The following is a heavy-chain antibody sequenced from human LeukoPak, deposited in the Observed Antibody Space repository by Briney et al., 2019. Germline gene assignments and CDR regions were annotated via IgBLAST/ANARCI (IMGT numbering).Heavy chain of an antibody. V-gene: IGHV1-46*01. CDR2: INPSGGST. J-gene: IGHJ4*02. Sequence: GASVKVSCKASGYTFTSYYMHWVRQAPGQGLEWMRIINPSGGSTSYAQKFQGRVTMTRDMSTSTVYMELSSLRSEDTAVYYCARTSHEMATIHQVQEFDYWGQGTLVTVSS. D-gene: IGHD5-24*01. CDR3: ARTSHEMATIHQVQEFDY. CDR1: GYTFTSYY.